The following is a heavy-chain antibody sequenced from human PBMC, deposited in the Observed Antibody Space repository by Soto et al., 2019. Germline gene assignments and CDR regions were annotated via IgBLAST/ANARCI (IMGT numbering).Heavy chain of an antibody. V-gene: IGHV4-39*01. CDR2: IHYRGST. J-gene: IGHJ3*02. CDR1: GGSVSSSSNY. Sequence: QLQLQESGPGLVQPSETLSLICTVSGGSVSSSSNYWGWVRQPPGKGLEWITTIHYRGSTYYNPYLQSRATISLDTSKNQCSLTLTSGTAADTAIYYCAKHVEMATIDAFDIWGQGTMVTVSS. CDR3: AKHVEMATIDAFDI.